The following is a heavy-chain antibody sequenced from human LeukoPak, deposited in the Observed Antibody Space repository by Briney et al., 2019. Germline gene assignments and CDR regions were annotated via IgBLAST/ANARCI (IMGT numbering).Heavy chain of an antibody. CDR1: GGSISSYY. CDR2: IYTSGST. D-gene: IGHD3-16*01. Sequence: SETLSLTCTVSGGSISSYYWSWIRQPPGKGLEWIGYIYTSGSTNYNPSLKSRVTISVDTSKNQFSLKLNSVTAADTAVYYCARGPRLRENYYYGLAVWGQGTTVSVS. J-gene: IGHJ6*02. CDR3: ARGPRLRENYYYGLAV. V-gene: IGHV4-4*09.